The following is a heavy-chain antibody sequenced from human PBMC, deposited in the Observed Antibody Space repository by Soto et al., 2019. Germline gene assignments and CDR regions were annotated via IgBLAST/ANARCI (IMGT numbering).Heavy chain of an antibody. J-gene: IGHJ6*02. CDR3: ARVTSGKNRYYSSGLDF. V-gene: IGHV3-30-3*01. Sequence: GGSLRLSCVASGFTFDTYGIHWVRQAPGKGLQWVALISYEGSNTYYADSVRGRFTISRDNSKNTLYLQMNTLRPEDTGVYYCARVTSGKNRYYSSGLDFCGQGTSVTVFS. CDR1: GFTFDTYG. CDR2: ISYEGSNT. D-gene: IGHD1-1*01.